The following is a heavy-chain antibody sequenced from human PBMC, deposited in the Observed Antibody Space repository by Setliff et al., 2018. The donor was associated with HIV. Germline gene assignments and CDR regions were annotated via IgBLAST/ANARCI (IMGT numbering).Heavy chain of an antibody. D-gene: IGHD6-19*01. Sequence: SETLSLTCTVSDDSISRSNSYWAWIRQPPGKGLEWIGYIYNSASTSYNPSLKSRVTISVDTSKNQFSLKVNSVTAADTAVYYCARSPRIGVAGEFEYWGQGTLVTVSS. J-gene: IGHJ4*02. CDR1: DDSISRSNSY. V-gene: IGHV4-61*05. CDR2: IYNSAST. CDR3: ARSPRIGVAGEFEY.